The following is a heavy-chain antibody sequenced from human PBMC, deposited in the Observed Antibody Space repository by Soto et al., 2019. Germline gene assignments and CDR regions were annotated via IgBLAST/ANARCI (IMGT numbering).Heavy chain of an antibody. V-gene: IGHV3-23*01. CDR3: ARIRGYWYGLDV. CDR2: ITGTGGNT. Sequence: EVQLLESGGGLVQPGGSLRLSCAASGFPLSTYGMTWVRQARGKGLEWVSAITGTGGNTYYVDSVKGRFTSSRDNSKNMLYLQVNSLRVEDTAVYYCARIRGYWYGLDVWGQGTTVTVSS. CDR1: GFPLSTYG. J-gene: IGHJ6*02.